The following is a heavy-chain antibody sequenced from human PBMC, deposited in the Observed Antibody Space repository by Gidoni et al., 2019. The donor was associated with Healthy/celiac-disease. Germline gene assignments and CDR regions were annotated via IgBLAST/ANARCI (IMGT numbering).Heavy chain of an antibody. J-gene: IGHJ4*02. Sequence: QVLLQQWGAGLLKPSETLSLTCAVYGGSFIGYYWSWIRQPPGKGLEWIGEINHSGSTNYNPSLKSRVTISVDTSKNQFSMKLSSVTAADTAVYYCARGPVVVAAQIIYFDYWGQGTLVTVSS. CDR2: INHSGST. CDR1: GGSFIGYY. D-gene: IGHD2-15*01. V-gene: IGHV4-34*01. CDR3: ARGPVVVAAQIIYFDY.